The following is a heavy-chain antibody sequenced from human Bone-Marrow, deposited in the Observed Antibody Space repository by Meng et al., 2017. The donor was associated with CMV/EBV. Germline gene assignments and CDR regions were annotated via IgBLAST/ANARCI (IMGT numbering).Heavy chain of an antibody. CDR3: ARENVLVDY. V-gene: IGHV1-18*01. J-gene: IGHJ4*02. CDR2: ISAYNGNT. CDR1: GGTFSSYA. Sequence: ASVKVSCKASGGTFSSYAITWVRQAPGQGLEWMGWISAYNGNTNYAQKLQGRVTMTTDTSTSTAYMELRSLRSDDTAVYYCARENVLVDYWGQGTLVTVSS. D-gene: IGHD3-3*02.